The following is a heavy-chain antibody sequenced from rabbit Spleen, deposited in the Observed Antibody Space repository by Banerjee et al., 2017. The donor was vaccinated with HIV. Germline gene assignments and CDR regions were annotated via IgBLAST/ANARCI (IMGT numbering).Heavy chain of an antibody. D-gene: IGHD1-1*01. Sequence: EESGGDLVKPGASLTLTCTASGFSFISGYYMCWVRQAPGKGLEWIACIAAGSGGTTYYANWAKGRFTISKTSSTTVTLQMTSLTAADTATYFCVRGASSSGYYNLWGPGTLVTVS. V-gene: IGHV1S40*01. CDR3: VRGASSSGYYNL. J-gene: IGHJ4*01. CDR2: IAAGSGGTT. CDR1: GFSFISGYY.